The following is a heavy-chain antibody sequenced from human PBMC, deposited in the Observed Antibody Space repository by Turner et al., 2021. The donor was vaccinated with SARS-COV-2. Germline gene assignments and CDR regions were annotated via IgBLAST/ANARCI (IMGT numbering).Heavy chain of an antibody. CDR3: ARAVWVRGVRMDV. Sequence: QVQLQQWGAGLLKPSETLSLTCAVYGGSFSGYYWSWIRPPPGKGREWIGEIIHSGSTHYNPSIKSRVTISVATSKNQFSLKLSSVTAADTDVYYCARAVWVRGVRMDVWGKGTTVTVSS. J-gene: IGHJ6*04. V-gene: IGHV4-34*12. CDR2: IIHSGST. CDR1: GGSFSGYY. D-gene: IGHD3-10*01.